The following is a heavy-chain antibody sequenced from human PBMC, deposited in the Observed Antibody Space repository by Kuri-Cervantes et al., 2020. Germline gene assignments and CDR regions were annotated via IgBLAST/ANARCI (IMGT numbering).Heavy chain of an antibody. D-gene: IGHD3-22*01. J-gene: IGHJ4*02. Sequence: GGSLRLSCAASGFTFSSYAMHWVRQAPGKGLEWVAVIWYDGRDKYYADSVKGRFTISRDNSKNTLYLQMNSLRAEDTAVYYCAPGVGSGYSPYFDYWGQGTLVTVLL. V-gene: IGHV3-33*08. CDR2: IWYDGRDK. CDR3: APGVGSGYSPYFDY. CDR1: GFTFSSYA.